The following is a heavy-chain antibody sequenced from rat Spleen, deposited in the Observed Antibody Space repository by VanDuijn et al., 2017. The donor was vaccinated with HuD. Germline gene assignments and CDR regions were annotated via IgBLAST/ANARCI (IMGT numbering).Heavy chain of an antibody. CDR2: ISSGGST. V-gene: IGHV2S8*01. CDR3: ARSRYHYYDGTFDY. D-gene: IGHD1-12*02. CDR1: GFSLTSYG. Sequence: QVQLKESGPDLVQPSQTLSLTCTVSGFSLTSYGVSWVRQPPGKGLEWIAAISSGGSTYYNSVLKSRLSISRDTSKSQVFLKMNSLQTEDTAMYFCARSRYHYYDGTFDYWGQGVMVTVSS. J-gene: IGHJ2*01.